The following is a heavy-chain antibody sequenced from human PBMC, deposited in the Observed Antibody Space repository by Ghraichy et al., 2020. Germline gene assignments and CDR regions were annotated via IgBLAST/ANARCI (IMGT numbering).Heavy chain of an antibody. J-gene: IGHJ6*02. D-gene: IGHD4-17*01. CDR2: IYPGDSDT. CDR3: ARENYGDYGEISLYGMDV. Sequence: GESLNISCKGSGYSFTSYWIGWVRQMPGKGLEWMGIIYPGDSDTRYSPSFQGQVTIAADKSISTAYLQWSSLKASDTAMYYCARENYGDYGEISLYGMDVWGQWTTFTVSS. V-gene: IGHV5-51*01. CDR1: GYSFTSYW.